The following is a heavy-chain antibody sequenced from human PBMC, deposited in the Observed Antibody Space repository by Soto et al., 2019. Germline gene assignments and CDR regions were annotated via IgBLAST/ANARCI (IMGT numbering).Heavy chain of an antibody. CDR1: GYSISSGYY. CDR3: ARQGPTYNWFDP. CDR2: IYHSGST. Sequence: PSETLSLTCAVSGYSISSGYYWGWIRQPPGKGLEWIGSIYHSGSTYYNPSLKSRVTISVDTSKNQFSLKLSSVTASDTAVYYCARQGPTYNWFDPWGQGTLVTVSS. V-gene: IGHV4-38-2*01. J-gene: IGHJ5*02.